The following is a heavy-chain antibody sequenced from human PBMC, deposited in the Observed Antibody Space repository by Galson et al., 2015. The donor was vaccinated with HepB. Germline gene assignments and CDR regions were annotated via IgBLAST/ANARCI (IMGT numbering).Heavy chain of an antibody. V-gene: IGHV3-30*04. CDR2: ISYDGSNK. Sequence: SLRLSCAASGFTFSSYAVHWVRQAPGKGLEWVAVISYDGSNKYYADSVKGRFTISRDNSKNTLYLQMNSLRAEDTAVYYCARDIYGGNSAIDYWGQGTLVTVSS. D-gene: IGHD4-23*01. CDR3: ARDIYGGNSAIDY. J-gene: IGHJ4*02. CDR1: GFTFSSYA.